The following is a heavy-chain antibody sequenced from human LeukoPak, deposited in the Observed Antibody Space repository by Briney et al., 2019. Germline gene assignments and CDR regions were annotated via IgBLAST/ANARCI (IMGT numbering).Heavy chain of an antibody. D-gene: IGHD3-22*01. CDR1: GFTLSSYA. V-gene: IGHV3-23*01. Sequence: GGSLKLSCAASGFTLSSYAVSWVRQAPGKGLEWVSAISGSGGSTYYADSVKGRFTTSRDNTQNTLYLQMYTLGDEETAVYYCAKDKGSGYDDTSGYFSWGEATLATVYS. J-gene: IGHJ4*02. CDR3: AKDKGSGYDDTSGYFS. CDR2: ISGSGGST.